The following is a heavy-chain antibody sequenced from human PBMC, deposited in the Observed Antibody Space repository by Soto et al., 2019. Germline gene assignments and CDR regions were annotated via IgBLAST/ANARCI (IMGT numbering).Heavy chain of an antibody. CDR1: GFTFSSYA. CDR2: ISGSGGST. D-gene: IGHD3-3*01. CDR3: AKDITIFGVVTMDV. V-gene: IGHV3-23*01. J-gene: IGHJ6*01. Sequence: GGSLRLSCAASGFTFSSYAMSWVRQAPGKGLEWVSAISGSGGSTYYADSVKGRFTISRDNSKNTLYLQMNSLRAEDTAVYYCAKDITIFGVVTMDVWGKGPRSPSPQ.